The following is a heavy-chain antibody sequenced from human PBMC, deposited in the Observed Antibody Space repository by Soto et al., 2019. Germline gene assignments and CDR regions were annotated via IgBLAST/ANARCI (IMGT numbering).Heavy chain of an antibody. CDR1: GESFSGYY. D-gene: IGHD5-18*01. Sequence: PSETLSLTCAVYGESFSGYYWSWIRRPPGKGLEWIGEINHSGSTNYNPSLKSRVTISVDTSKNQFSLKLSSVTAADTAVYYCARLPKSYINLDYWGQGTLVTVSS. J-gene: IGHJ4*02. V-gene: IGHV4-34*01. CDR3: ARLPKSYINLDY. CDR2: INHSGST.